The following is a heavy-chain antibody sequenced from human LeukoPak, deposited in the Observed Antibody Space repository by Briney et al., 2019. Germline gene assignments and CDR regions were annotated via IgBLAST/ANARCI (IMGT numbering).Heavy chain of an antibody. J-gene: IGHJ6*02. CDR3: ARAVVTAPYYYYYGMYV. CDR1: GGSISSYY. CDR2: IYTSGST. Sequence: SETLSLTCTVSGGSISSYYWSWIRQPAGKGLEWIGRIYTSGSTNYNPSLKSRVTMSVDTSNNQFSLKLSSVTAADTAVYYCARAVVTAPYYYYYGMYVWGQGTTVTVSS. V-gene: IGHV4-4*07. D-gene: IGHD5-18*01.